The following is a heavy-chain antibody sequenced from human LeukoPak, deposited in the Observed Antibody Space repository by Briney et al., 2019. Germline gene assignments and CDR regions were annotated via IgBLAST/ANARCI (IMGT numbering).Heavy chain of an antibody. V-gene: IGHV3-21*01. D-gene: IGHD4-11*01. J-gene: IGHJ5*02. Sequence: GGSLRLSCAASGFTFSSYSMNWVRQAPGKGLEWVSSISSSSSYIYYAESVKGRFTISRDNAKNSLYLQMNSLRAEDTAVYYCARGPSNYFNWFDPWGQGTLVTVSS. CDR3: ARGPSNYFNWFDP. CDR2: ISSSSSYI. CDR1: GFTFSSYS.